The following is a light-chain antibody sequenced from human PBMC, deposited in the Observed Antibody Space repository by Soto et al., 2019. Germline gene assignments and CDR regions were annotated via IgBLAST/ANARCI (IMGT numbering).Light chain of an antibody. V-gene: IGKV3-15*01. CDR1: QSVSSN. J-gene: IGKJ4*01. Sequence: EIVMTQSPATLSVSPGERATLSCRASQSVSSNLAWYQQKPGQAPRLLIYGASTRATGIPARFSGSGSGTEFTLTISSLQSEDFAVYYCQQYNNWPPATFGGGTKVAIK. CDR2: GAS. CDR3: QQYNNWPPAT.